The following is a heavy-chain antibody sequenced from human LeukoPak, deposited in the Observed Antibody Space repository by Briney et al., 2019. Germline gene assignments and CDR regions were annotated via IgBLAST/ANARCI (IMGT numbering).Heavy chain of an antibody. D-gene: IGHD2-15*01. CDR1: GYSFNTYW. J-gene: IGHJ4*02. CDR2: IYPCDSDI. CDR3: ARRGGPRYCSGGACYFDY. Sequence: GESLKISCQGSGYSFNTYWIAWVRQMPGKGLEWMGIIYPCDSDIRYSPSFQGQVTISADKSISTAYLHWSSLKASDTGIYYCARRGGPRYCSGGACYFDYWGQGALVTVSS. V-gene: IGHV5-51*01.